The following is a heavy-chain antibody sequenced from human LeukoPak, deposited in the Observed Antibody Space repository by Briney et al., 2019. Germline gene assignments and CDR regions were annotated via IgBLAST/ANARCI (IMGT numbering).Heavy chain of an antibody. D-gene: IGHD4-17*01. Sequence: SETLSLTCAVYGGSFSGYYWSWIRQPPGKGLEWIGEINHSGSTNYNPSLKSRVTISVDTSKNQFSLKLSSVTAADTAVYYCARRTGDYGDYVPNFDCWGQGTLVTVSS. CDR2: INHSGST. J-gene: IGHJ4*02. CDR3: ARRTGDYGDYVPNFDC. CDR1: GGSFSGYY. V-gene: IGHV4-34*01.